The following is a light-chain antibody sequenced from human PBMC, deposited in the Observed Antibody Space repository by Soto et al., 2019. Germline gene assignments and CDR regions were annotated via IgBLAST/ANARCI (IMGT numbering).Light chain of an antibody. J-gene: IGLJ2*01. CDR1: SSNIGNNY. CDR3: AVWDDSLSGMV. V-gene: IGLV1-51*01. CDR2: DNN. Sequence: QSVLTQPPSVSVAPGQKVTISCSGSSSNIGNNYVSWYQQLPGTAPKLLMYDNNKRPSGIPDRFSGSKSGTSATLGITGLQTGDEADYYCAVWDDSLSGMVFGGGTKVTVL.